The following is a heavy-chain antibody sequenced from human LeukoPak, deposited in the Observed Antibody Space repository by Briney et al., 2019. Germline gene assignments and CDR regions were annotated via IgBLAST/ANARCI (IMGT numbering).Heavy chain of an antibody. J-gene: IGHJ6*01. Sequence: SETLSLTCTVSGCSISSYYWSWIRQPPGKGLEWVGYIYYSGSTNYNPSLKRRVTVSVDTSKNQLSLKLSSVTAADTAVYYCAREKGIVAGLYYYYGMDVWGQGSTVT. CDR1: GCSISSYY. D-gene: IGHD6-19*01. V-gene: IGHV4-59*01. CDR3: AREKGIVAGLYYYYGMDV. CDR2: IYYSGST.